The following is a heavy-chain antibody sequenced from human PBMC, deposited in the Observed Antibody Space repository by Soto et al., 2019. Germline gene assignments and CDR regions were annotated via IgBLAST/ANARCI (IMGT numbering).Heavy chain of an antibody. D-gene: IGHD3-3*01. CDR1: GFTFSSYS. V-gene: IGHV3-21*01. CDR2: ISSSSSYI. CDR3: ARELDDFWSGYYESNWFDP. J-gene: IGHJ5*02. Sequence: EVQLVESGGGLVKPGGSLRLSCAASGFTFSSYSMNWVRQAPGKGLEWVSSISSSSSYIYYADSVKGRFTISRDNAKNSLYLQMNSLRAEDTAVYYCARELDDFWSGYYESNWFDPWGQGTLVTVSS.